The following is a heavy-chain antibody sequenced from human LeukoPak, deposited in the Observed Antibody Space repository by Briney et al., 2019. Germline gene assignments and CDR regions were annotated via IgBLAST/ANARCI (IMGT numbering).Heavy chain of an antibody. CDR2: ISYDGSNK. V-gene: IGHV3-30*18. CDR1: GFTFSSYG. CDR3: VKDIRYDYGGNSALDY. J-gene: IGHJ4*02. D-gene: IGHD4-23*01. Sequence: GGSLRLSCAASGFTFSSYGMPWVRQAPGKGLEWVAVISYDGSNKYYADSVKGRFTISRDNSKNALYLQMNSLRAGDTALYYCVKDIRYDYGGNSALDYWGQGTLVTVSS.